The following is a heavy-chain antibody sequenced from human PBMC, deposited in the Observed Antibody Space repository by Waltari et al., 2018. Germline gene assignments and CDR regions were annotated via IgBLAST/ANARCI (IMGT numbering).Heavy chain of an antibody. CDR2: IYYTGST. Sequence: QLRLQESGPGLVKPSETLSLTCTVSGASISSSSYHWGWIRQPPGKGLEWIGSIYYTGSTYYNPSLKSRATISVDTSKNQFSLKLSSVTAADTAVYYCARDCSGSWYYWFDPWGQGTLVTVSS. V-gene: IGHV4-39*07. D-gene: IGHD6-13*01. CDR1: GASISSSSYH. CDR3: ARDCSGSWYYWFDP. J-gene: IGHJ5*02.